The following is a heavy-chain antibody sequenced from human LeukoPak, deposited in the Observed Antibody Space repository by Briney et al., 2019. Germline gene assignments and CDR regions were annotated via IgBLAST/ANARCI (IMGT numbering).Heavy chain of an antibody. Sequence: PGGSLRLSCAASGFTFSNYAMSWVRQAPGKGLEWVSAISGSGANTYYADSVKGRFTISRDNSKNTLYLQMNGLRAEDTAVYYCTRVYDSSGYYYYFDYWGQGTLVTVSS. CDR2: ISGSGANT. J-gene: IGHJ4*02. CDR3: TRVYDSSGYYYYFDY. D-gene: IGHD3-22*01. V-gene: IGHV3-23*01. CDR1: GFTFSNYA.